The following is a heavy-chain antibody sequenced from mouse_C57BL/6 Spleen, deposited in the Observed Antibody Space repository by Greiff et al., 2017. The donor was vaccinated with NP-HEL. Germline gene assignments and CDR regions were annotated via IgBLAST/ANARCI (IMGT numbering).Heavy chain of an antibody. CDR3: ARHDGYTDY. CDR2: ISSGGSYT. D-gene: IGHD2-3*01. J-gene: IGHJ2*01. V-gene: IGHV5-6*01. CDR1: GFTFSSYG. Sequence: EVKVVESGGDLVKPGGSLKLSCAASGFTFSSYGMSWVRQTPDKRLEWVANISSGGSYTYYPDSVKGRFTISRDNAKNTLYLQMSSLKSEDTAMYYCARHDGYTDYWGQGTTLTVSS.